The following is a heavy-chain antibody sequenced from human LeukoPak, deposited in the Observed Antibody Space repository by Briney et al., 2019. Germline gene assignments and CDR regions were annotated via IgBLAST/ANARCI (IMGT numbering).Heavy chain of an antibody. V-gene: IGHV1-24*01. J-gene: IGHJ4*02. CDR3: ATGIQLSPTASFYFDY. CDR1: GYTLSKLS. Sequence: ASVKVSCKVSGYTLSKLSMHWVRQAPGKGLEWMGAFAPGDGETIYAQRFQGRVTVTEDTSTDTANMELSSLRSEYTAVYYCATGIQLSPTASFYFDYWGQGTLVTVSS. D-gene: IGHD5-18*01. CDR2: FAPGDGET.